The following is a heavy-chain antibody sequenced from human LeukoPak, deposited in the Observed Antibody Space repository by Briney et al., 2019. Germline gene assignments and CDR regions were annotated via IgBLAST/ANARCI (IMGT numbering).Heavy chain of an antibody. J-gene: IGHJ4*02. V-gene: IGHV4-59*12. CDR1: GGSISSYY. Sequence: PSETLSLTCTVSGGSISSYYWSWIRQPPGKGLEWIGYIYYSGSTNYNPSLKSRVTISVDTSKNQFSLKLSSVTAADTAVYYCARDCGGDCYSGTSLDYWGQGTLVTVSS. D-gene: IGHD2-21*02. CDR2: IYYSGST. CDR3: ARDCGGDCYSGTSLDY.